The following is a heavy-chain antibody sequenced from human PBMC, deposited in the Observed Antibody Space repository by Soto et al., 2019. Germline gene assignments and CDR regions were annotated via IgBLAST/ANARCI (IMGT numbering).Heavy chain of an antibody. J-gene: IGHJ6*02. Sequence: SETLSLTCAVYGGSFSGYYWSWIRQPPGKGLEWIGEINRSGSTNYNPSLKSRVTISVDTSKNQFSLKLSSVTAADTAVYYCARGARTIFGVVMSYYGMDVWGQGTTVTVSS. D-gene: IGHD3-3*01. CDR3: ARGARTIFGVVMSYYGMDV. CDR2: INRSGST. CDR1: GGSFSGYY. V-gene: IGHV4-34*01.